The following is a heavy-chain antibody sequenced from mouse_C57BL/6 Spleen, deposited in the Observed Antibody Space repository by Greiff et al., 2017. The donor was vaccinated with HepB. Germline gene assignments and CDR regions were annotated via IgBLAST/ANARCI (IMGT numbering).Heavy chain of an antibody. CDR2: IHPNSGST. V-gene: IGHV1-64*01. CDR1: GYTFTSYW. Sequence: VQLQQSGAELVKPGASVKLSCKASGYTFTSYWMHWVKQRPGQGLEWIGMIHPNSGSTNYNEKFKSKATLTVDKSSSTAYMQLSSLTSEDSAVYYCARGDYYGSPYAMDYWGQGTSVTVSS. CDR3: ARGDYYGSPYAMDY. D-gene: IGHD1-1*01. J-gene: IGHJ4*01.